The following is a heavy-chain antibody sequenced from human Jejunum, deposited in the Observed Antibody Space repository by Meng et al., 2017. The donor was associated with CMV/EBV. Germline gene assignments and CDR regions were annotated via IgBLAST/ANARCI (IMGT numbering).Heavy chain of an antibody. CDR3: ARQSITPGGTDAFDI. V-gene: IGHV3-11*06. CDR1: RFTFSDYF. D-gene: IGHD2-21*01. J-gene: IGHJ3*02. Sequence: QVQRGETGGGMGQPGGSMRLSCAASRFTFSDYFMSWIRQAPGRGLEWVSYISNCSTYTNYADSVKGRFTISRDNTKNSLYLQMNSLRAEDTAVYYCARQSITPGGTDAFDIWGPGTMVTVSS. CDR2: ISNCSTYT.